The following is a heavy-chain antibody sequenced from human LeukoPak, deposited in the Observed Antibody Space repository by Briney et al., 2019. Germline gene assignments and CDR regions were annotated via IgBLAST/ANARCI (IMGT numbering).Heavy chain of an antibody. CDR1: GYTFTGYY. Sequence: ASVRVSCKASGYTFTGYYIHWVRQAPGQGLEWMGWINSNTGGTDYAQNFQGRVTMTRDTSINTAYMELSSLKSDDTAVYYCARRIWFGEPQFDYWGQGTLVTVSS. J-gene: IGHJ4*02. CDR3: ARRIWFGEPQFDY. V-gene: IGHV1-2*02. CDR2: INSNTGGT. D-gene: IGHD3-10*01.